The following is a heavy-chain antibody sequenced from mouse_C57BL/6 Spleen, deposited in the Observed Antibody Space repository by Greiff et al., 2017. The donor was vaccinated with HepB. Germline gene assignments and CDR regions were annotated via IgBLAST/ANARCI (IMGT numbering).Heavy chain of an antibody. Sequence: LEESVPELVKPGASVKISCKASGYAFSSSWMNWVKQRPGKGLEWIGRIYPGDGDTNYNGKFKGKTTLTADKSSSTAYMQLSSLTSEDSAVYFCAREMITTRYFDYWGQGTTLTVSS. J-gene: IGHJ2*01. CDR2: IYPGDGDT. CDR3: AREMITTRYFDY. D-gene: IGHD2-4*01. V-gene: IGHV1-82*01. CDR1: GYAFSSSW.